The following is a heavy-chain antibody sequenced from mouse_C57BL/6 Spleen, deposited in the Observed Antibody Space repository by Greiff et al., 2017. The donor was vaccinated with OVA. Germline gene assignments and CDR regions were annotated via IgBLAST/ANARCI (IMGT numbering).Heavy chain of an antibody. J-gene: IGHJ2*01. CDR3: ARRGYYGSSYVRNFDY. CDR1: GYTFTSYW. Sequence: QVQLQQPGAELVKPGASVKLSCKASGYTFTSYWMQWVKQRPGQGLEWIGEIDPSDSYTNYNQKFKGKATLTVDTSSSTAYMQRRSLTSEDAAVYYSARRGYYGSSYVRNFDYWGKGTTLTVAS. CDR2: IDPSDSYT. V-gene: IGHV1-50*01. D-gene: IGHD1-1*01.